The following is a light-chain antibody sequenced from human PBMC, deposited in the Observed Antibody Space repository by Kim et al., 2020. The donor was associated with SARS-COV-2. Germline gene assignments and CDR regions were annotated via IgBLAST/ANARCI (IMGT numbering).Light chain of an antibody. V-gene: IGKV3-20*01. J-gene: IGKJ4*01. CDR3: QQYGSSPT. CDR1: QSVSSSY. Sequence: LSPGERGTRSCRASQSVSSSYFAWYQQKPGQAPRLLIYGASSRATGIPDRFSGSGSGTDFTLTISRLEPEDFAVYYCQQYGSSPTFGGGTKVDIK. CDR2: GAS.